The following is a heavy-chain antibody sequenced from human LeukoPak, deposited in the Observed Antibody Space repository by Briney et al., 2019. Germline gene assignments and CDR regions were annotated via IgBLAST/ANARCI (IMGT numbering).Heavy chain of an antibody. CDR1: GGSFSGYY. Sequence: PSETLSLTCAVYGGSFSGYYWSWVRQAPGKGLEWVSAISGSGGSTYYADSVKGRFTISRDNSKNTLYLQMNSLRAEDTAVYYCAKDYIVGASRTPFDYWGQGTLVTVSS. V-gene: IGHV3-23*01. D-gene: IGHD1-26*01. J-gene: IGHJ4*02. CDR2: ISGSGGST. CDR3: AKDYIVGASRTPFDY.